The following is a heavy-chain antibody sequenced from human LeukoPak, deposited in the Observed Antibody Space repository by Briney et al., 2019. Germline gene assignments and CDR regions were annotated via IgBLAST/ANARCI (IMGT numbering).Heavy chain of an antibody. J-gene: IGHJ5*02. CDR3: ARDRSSSSWYPTGVGWFDP. CDR1: GFTFSSYA. D-gene: IGHD6-13*01. V-gene: IGHV3-30-3*01. CDR2: ISYDGSNK. Sequence: GGSLRLSCAASGFTFSSYAMHWVRQAPGKGLEWVAVISYDGSNKYYADSVKGRFTIPRDNSKNTLYLQMNSLRAEDTAVYYCARDRSSSSWYPTGVGWFDPWGQGTLVTVSS.